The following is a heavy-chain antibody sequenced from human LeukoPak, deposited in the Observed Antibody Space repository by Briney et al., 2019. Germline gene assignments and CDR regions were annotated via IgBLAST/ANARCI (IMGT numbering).Heavy chain of an antibody. CDR2: IYYSGST. V-gene: IGHV4-59*01. CDR3: ARSTYGDYGGYFQH. D-gene: IGHD4-17*01. CDR1: GDSISDYY. Sequence: SETLSLTCTVSGDSISDYYWSWIRQPPGKGLEWIGYIYYSGSTNYNPSLKSRVTISVDTSKNQFSLKLSSVTAADTAVYYCARSTYGDYGGYFQHWGQGTLVTVSS. J-gene: IGHJ1*01.